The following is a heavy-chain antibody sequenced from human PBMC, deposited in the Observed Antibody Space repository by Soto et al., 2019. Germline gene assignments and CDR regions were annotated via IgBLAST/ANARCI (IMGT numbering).Heavy chain of an antibody. CDR2: IDPSDSYT. J-gene: IGHJ3*02. D-gene: IGHD6-19*01. Sequence: PGESLKISCKGSGYSFTSYWISWVRQMPGKGLEWMGRIDPSDSYTNYSPSFQGHGTISADKSISTAYLQSRSLEASDTAMYYCGSRHPGSSGWSGSNAFDIWGQGTMVTVSS. CDR1: GYSFTSYW. CDR3: GSRHPGSSGWSGSNAFDI. V-gene: IGHV5-10-1*01.